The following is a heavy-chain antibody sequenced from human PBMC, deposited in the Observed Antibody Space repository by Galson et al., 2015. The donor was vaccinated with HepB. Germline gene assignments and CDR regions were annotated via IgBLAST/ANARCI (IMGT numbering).Heavy chain of an antibody. Sequence: ETLSLTCTVSGGSISSYYWSWIRQPPGKGLEWIGYIYYSGSTNYNPSLKSRVTISVDTSKNQFSLKLSSVTAADTAVYYCARANGVQGVIGYYYYYMDVWGKGTTVTVSS. V-gene: IGHV4-59*01. CDR3: ARANGVQGVIGYYYYYMDV. J-gene: IGHJ6*03. CDR2: IYYSGST. D-gene: IGHD3-10*01. CDR1: GGSISSYY.